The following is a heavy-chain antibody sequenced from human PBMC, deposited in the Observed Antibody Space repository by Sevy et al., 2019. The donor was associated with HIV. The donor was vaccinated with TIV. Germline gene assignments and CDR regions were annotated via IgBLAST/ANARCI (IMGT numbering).Heavy chain of an antibody. CDR1: GYTFASEG. CDR2: IGAYNGNA. Sequence: ASVKVSCKASGYTFASEGISWVRQAPGQGREWMGWIGAYNGNANSAQKLQGRVTMTTDTSTRTAYMELSSLRSDDTAIYYCARVPTYYYGSATYFESWGQGTLVTVSS. V-gene: IGHV1-18*01. D-gene: IGHD3-10*01. CDR3: ARVPTYYYGSATYFES. J-gene: IGHJ4*02.